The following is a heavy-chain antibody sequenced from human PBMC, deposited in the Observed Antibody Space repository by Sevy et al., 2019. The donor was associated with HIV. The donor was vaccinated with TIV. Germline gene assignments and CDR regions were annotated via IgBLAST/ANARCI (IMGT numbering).Heavy chain of an antibody. CDR1: GFTFGDYA. D-gene: IGHD6-13*01. Sequence: GGSLRLSCTTSGFTFGDYAMNWVRQAPGKGLEWVAFLKSKADGGTVDHAASVKGRFTISRDESKNSLYVQMNSLKAEDTAVYYCATHAGIAAAGRVFDYWGQGTLVTVSS. J-gene: IGHJ4*02. V-gene: IGHV3-49*04. CDR2: LKSKADGGTV. CDR3: ATHAGIAAAGRVFDY.